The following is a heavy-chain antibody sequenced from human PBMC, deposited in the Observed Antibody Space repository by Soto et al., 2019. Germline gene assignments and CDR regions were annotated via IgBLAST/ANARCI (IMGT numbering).Heavy chain of an antibody. CDR3: ARAHTSIHDYYDSSGAFDI. D-gene: IGHD3-22*01. CDR2: IIPIFGTA. V-gene: IGHV1-69*06. J-gene: IGHJ3*02. CDR1: EGTFSSYA. Sequence: GASVKVSCKASEGTFSSYAISWVRQAPGQGLEWMGGIIPIFGTANYAQKFQGRVTITADKSTSTAYMELSSLRSEDTAVYYCARAHTSIHDYYDSSGAFDIWGQGTMVTVSS.